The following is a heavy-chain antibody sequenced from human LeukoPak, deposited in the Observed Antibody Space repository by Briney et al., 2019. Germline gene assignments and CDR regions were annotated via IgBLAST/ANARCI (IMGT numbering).Heavy chain of an antibody. CDR3: AREEVGRAVAGYFDN. CDR2: ISGYNGNA. J-gene: IGHJ4*02. V-gene: IGHV1-18*01. CDR1: GYTFTSYG. D-gene: IGHD6-19*01. Sequence: ASVKASCKASGYTFTSYGISWVRQAPGQGLEWMGWISGYNGNANYAQKLQGRVTMTTDTFTSTVYMELRSLRSDDTAVYYCAREEVGRAVAGYFDNWGQGTLVTVSS.